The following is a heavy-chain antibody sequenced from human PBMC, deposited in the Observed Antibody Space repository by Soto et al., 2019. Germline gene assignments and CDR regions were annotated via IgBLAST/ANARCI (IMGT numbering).Heavy chain of an antibody. J-gene: IGHJ4*02. D-gene: IGHD5-18*01. V-gene: IGHV4-31*03. CDR3: AREYTYGSNFFDC. CDR1: GGSISSAAYY. CDR2: ISHSGST. Sequence: QVQLQESGPGLVKPSQTLSLTCTVSGGSISSAAYYWSWIRQHPGKGLEWIGYISHSGSTYCTPSLKSRVIISADTSKNQFSVNLTSVTAADTAVCYCAREYTYGSNFFDCWGQGALVTVSS.